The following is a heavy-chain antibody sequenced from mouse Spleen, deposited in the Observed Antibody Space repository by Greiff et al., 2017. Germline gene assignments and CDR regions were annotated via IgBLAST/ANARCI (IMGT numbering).Heavy chain of an antibody. V-gene: IGHV10-1*01. CDR3: VRHDWDGYFDV. D-gene: IGHD4-1*01. Sequence: EVHLVESGGGLVQPKGSLKLSCAASGFSFNTYAMNWVRQAPGKGLEWVARIRSKSNNYATYYADSVKDRFTISRDDSESMLYLQMNNLKTEDTAMYYCVRHDWDGYFDVWGAGTTVTVSS. J-gene: IGHJ1*01. CDR2: IRSKSNNYAT. CDR1: GFSFNTYA.